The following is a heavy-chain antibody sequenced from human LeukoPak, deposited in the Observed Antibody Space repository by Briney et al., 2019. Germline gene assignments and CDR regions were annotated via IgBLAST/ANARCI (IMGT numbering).Heavy chain of an antibody. D-gene: IGHD2-21*01. J-gene: IGHJ3*01. CDR2: ISIIGGTT. V-gene: IGHV3-48*01. CDR1: GFTFSNYG. CDR3: TRSVVVSRNDAFDV. Sequence: PGGSLRLSCAASGFTFSNYGINWVRKAPGKGLEWVAYISIIGGTTYYPDSVKGRFTISRDNVTNSLYLQMKSLRAEDTAVYLCTRSVVVSRNDAFDVWGTGTMVSV.